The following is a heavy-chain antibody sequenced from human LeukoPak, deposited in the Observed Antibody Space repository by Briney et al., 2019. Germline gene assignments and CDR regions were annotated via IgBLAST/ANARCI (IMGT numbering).Heavy chain of an antibody. CDR3: ARDTSVRELLGAYY. V-gene: IGHV4-39*07. CDR2: IYYSGST. D-gene: IGHD1-26*01. CDR1: GGSISSSSDY. J-gene: IGHJ4*02. Sequence: SETLSLTCTVSGGSISSSSDYWGWSRQPPGKGLEWIWSIYYSGSTYYTPPLKSRVTISVDTSKNQFSLKLSSVTAADTAVYYCARDTSVRELLGAYYWGQGTLVTVSS.